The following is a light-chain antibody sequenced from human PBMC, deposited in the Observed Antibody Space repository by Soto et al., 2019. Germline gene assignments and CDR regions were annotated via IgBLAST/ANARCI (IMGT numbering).Light chain of an antibody. J-gene: IGLJ1*01. V-gene: IGLV3-21*02. CDR2: DDR. Sequence: SYELTQPPSVSVAPGQAARITCGGHNIGSKSVHWYQQKPGQAPVLVVYDDRDRPSGIPERFSGSNSGNTATLTISRVEAGDEADYYCQVWDSSSDHSYVFGTGTKLTVL. CDR1: NIGSKS. CDR3: QVWDSSSDHSYV.